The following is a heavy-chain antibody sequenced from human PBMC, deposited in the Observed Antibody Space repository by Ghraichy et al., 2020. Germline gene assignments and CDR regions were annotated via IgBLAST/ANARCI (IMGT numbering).Heavy chain of an antibody. CDR2: VGTAGDT. CDR1: GFTFSSYD. J-gene: IGHJ6*03. CDR3: ARGPLRGVRGVIIWDYYYYMDV. Sequence: GGSLRLSCAASGFTFSSYDMHWVRQATGKGLEWVSAVGTAGDTYYPGSVKGRFTISRENAKNSLYLQMNSLRAGDTAVYYCARGPLRGVRGVIIWDYYYYMDVWGKGTTVTVSS. V-gene: IGHV3-13*04. D-gene: IGHD3-10*01.